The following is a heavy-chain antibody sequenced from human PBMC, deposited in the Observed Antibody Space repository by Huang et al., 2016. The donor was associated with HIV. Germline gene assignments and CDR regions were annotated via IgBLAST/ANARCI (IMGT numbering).Heavy chain of an antibody. V-gene: IGHV4-39*01. CDR1: GDFISSTNYY. D-gene: IGHD6-13*01. CDR3: ASQHIGAAATWF. J-gene: IGHJ4*02. Sequence: QLQLQESGPGQVKPSETLSLTCTVSGDFISSTNYYWGWIRQSPGKGREWVGSFYQSGSTNYNPSLKSRVTLSVDTSRNQCSLRLNSVTAADTAVYYCASQHIGAAATWFWGRGTQVAVSS. CDR2: FYQSGST.